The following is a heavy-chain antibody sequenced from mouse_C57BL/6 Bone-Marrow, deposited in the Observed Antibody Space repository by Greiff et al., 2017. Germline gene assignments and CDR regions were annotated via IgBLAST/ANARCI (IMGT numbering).Heavy chain of an antibody. CDR1: GYTFTSYW. D-gene: IGHD2-14*01. V-gene: IGHV1-69*01. Sequence: QVQLQQPGAELVMPGASVKLSCKASGYTFTSYWMHWVKQRPGQGLEWIGEIDPSDSYTNYNQKFKGKSTLTVDKSSSTAYMQLSSLTSEDSAVYFCGRAGLVRYCFGYWGQGTTLTVS. J-gene: IGHJ2*01. CDR2: IDPSDSYT. CDR3: GRAGLVRYCFGY.